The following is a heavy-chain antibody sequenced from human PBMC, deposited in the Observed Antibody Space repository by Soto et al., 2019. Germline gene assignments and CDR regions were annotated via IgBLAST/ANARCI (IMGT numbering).Heavy chain of an antibody. Sequence: GGSLRLSCAASGFTFTFYAMSWVRQAPGKGLQWVSGITGSGDITYYADSVKDRFTISRDNSKNTLYLQMNSLRAEDTAVYYCAKEEDSGGYKGFYFDFWGQGALVTVSS. CDR1: GFTFTFYA. D-gene: IGHD3-22*01. CDR2: ITGSGDIT. CDR3: AKEEDSGGYKGFYFDF. J-gene: IGHJ4*02. V-gene: IGHV3-23*01.